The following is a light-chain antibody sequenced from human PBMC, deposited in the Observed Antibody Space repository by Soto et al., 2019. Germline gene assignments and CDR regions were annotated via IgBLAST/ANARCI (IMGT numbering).Light chain of an antibody. Sequence: IRMNQSPSALSASVGDTVTITCRASQSISSHLNWYQQKPGKAPNLLMYTASNLQSGVPSRFSGSGSGTDFTLTISSLQPEDFATYYCQQSYSTPISFGQGTRQEIK. CDR1: QSISSH. CDR2: TAS. V-gene: IGKV1-39*01. J-gene: IGKJ5*01. CDR3: QQSYSTPIS.